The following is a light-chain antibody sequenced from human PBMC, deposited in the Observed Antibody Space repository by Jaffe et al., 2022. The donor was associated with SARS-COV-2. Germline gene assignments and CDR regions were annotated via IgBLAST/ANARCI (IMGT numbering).Light chain of an antibody. CDR2: EVS. J-gene: IGLJ2*01. CDR1: SSDVGGYNY. V-gene: IGLV2-8*01. Sequence: QSALTQPPSASGSPGQSVTISCTGTSSDVGGYNYVSWYQQHPGKVPKLMIYEVSKRPSGVPDRFSGSKFGNTASLTVSGLQAEDEADYYCTSYAGSNNFVVFGGGTKLTVL. CDR3: TSYAGSNNFVV.